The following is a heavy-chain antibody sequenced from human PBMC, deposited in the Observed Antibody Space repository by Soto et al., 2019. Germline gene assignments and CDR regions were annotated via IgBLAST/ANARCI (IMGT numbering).Heavy chain of an antibody. V-gene: IGHV3-23*01. CDR2: ISGSGGST. CDR3: AKDPWDAYGSVSYYNPYYFDY. D-gene: IGHD3-10*01. Sequence: GSLRLSCAASGFTFSSYAMSWVRQAPGKRLEWVSAISGSGGSTYYADSVKGRFTISRDNSKNTLYLQMNSLRAEGTAVYNCAKDPWDAYGSVSYYNPYYFDYWGQGTLVSVSS. J-gene: IGHJ4*02. CDR1: GFTFSSYA.